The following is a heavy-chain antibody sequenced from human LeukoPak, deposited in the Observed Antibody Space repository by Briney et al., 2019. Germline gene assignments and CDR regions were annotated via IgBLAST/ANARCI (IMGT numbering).Heavy chain of an antibody. CDR1: GYTFTGYY. CDR3: ARLKYYDFWSGYSRAFDI. Sequence: ASVKVSCKASGYTFTGYYMHWVRQAPGQGLEWMGWINPNSGGANYAQKFQGRVTMTRDTSISTAYMELRSLRSDDTAVYYCARLKYYDFWSGYSRAFDIWGQGTMVTVSS. D-gene: IGHD3-3*01. V-gene: IGHV1-2*02. CDR2: INPNSGGA. J-gene: IGHJ3*02.